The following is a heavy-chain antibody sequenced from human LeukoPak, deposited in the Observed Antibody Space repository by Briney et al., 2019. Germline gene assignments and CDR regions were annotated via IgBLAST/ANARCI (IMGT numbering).Heavy chain of an antibody. Sequence: PGGSLRLSCAASGFTFSSYAMSWVRQAPGKGLQWVSAISSSGGSTYYADSAEGRFNISRDNSKNTLYLQMNSLRAEDTAVYYCAKGRVSDDWGQGTLVTVSS. J-gene: IGHJ4*02. V-gene: IGHV3-23*01. CDR3: AKGRVSDD. CDR1: GFTFSSYA. D-gene: IGHD3-3*01. CDR2: ISSSGGST.